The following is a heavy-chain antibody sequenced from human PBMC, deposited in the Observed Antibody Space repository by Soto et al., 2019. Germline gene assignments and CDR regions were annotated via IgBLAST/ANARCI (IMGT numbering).Heavy chain of an antibody. V-gene: IGHV3-30*18. CDR1: GFTFSDFA. Sequence: QVQLVESGGGVVQPGRSLRLSCAASGFTFSDFAMHWVRQAPGKGLEWVAFIAFDGRSEYYADSVEGRFTISRDNSKKTVYLQMNSLRAEDTAVYSCAKDPRVYSNSWRFDTWGQGTPVTVSS. D-gene: IGHD6-6*01. CDR3: AKDPRVYSNSWRFDT. J-gene: IGHJ5*02. CDR2: IAFDGRSE.